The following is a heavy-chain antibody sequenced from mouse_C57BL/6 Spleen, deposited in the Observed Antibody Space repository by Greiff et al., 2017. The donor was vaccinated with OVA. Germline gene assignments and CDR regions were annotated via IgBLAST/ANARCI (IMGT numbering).Heavy chain of an antibody. CDR1: GFTFSSYA. CDR3: ARDGVTTPYFDY. V-gene: IGHV5-4*01. CDR2: ISDGGGYT. Sequence: EVQLVESGGGLVKPGGSLKLSCAASGFTFSSYAMSWVRQTPEKRLEWVATISDGGGYTYYPDNVKGRFTISRDNTKNNLYLQMSQLKSDDTAMDYCARDGVTTPYFDYWGQGTTLTVSS. D-gene: IGHD1-1*01. J-gene: IGHJ2*01.